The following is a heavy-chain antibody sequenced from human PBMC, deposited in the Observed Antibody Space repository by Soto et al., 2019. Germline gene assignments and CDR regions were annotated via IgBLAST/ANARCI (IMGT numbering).Heavy chain of an antibody. CDR2: ISGYNGDT. V-gene: IGHV1-18*01. J-gene: IGHJ6*02. D-gene: IGHD2-8*01. CDR3: ATNGQPPYYYYGLDV. CDR1: GYTFTRYG. Sequence: ASLKVSCKASGYTFTRYGISWVRQAPGQGLEWMGWISGYNGDTNYAQKFQGRVSMTLDTSTGTAYMELRSLTSDDTAIYYCATNGQPPYYYYGLDVWGQGTKVTVSS.